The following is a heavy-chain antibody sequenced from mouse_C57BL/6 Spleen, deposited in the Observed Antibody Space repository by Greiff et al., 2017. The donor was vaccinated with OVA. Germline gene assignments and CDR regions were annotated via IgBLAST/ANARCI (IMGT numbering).Heavy chain of an antibody. J-gene: IGHJ3*01. CDR1: GYTFTSYW. D-gene: IGHD2-5*01. CDR2: IDPSDSET. V-gene: IGHV1-52*01. Sequence: QVQLKQPGAELVRPGSSVKLSCKASGYTFTSYWMHWVKQRPIQGLEWIGNIDPSDSETQYNQKFKDKATLSVDKTSSTAYMQLSSLTVGDSAVYYSARWSDWAYSNYGWFAYWGQGTLVTVSA. CDR3: ARWSDWAYSNYGWFAY.